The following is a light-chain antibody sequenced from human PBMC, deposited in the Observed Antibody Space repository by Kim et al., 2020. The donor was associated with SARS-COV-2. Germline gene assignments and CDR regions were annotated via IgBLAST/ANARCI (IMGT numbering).Light chain of an antibody. CDR2: DAS. J-gene: IGKJ2*01. CDR1: QSVSNTY. V-gene: IGKV3-20*01. CDR3: QQYGSSPYT. Sequence: PGERATLSCRASQSVSNTYLAWYQQKFGQAPRLLIYDASSRATGIPDRFSGSGSGTDFTLTITRLEPEDFAVYYCQQYGSSPYTFGQGTKLEI.